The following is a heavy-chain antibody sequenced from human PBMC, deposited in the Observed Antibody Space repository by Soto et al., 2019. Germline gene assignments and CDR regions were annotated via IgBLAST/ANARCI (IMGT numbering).Heavy chain of an antibody. CDR1: GFTFSSYW. D-gene: IGHD3-22*01. Sequence: HPGGSLRLSCAASGFTFSSYWMHWVRQAPGKGLVWVSRINSDGSSTSYADSVKGRFTISRDNAKNTLYLQMNSLRAEDTAVYYCARDDSSGYYNDLFDYWGQGTLVTVSS. V-gene: IGHV3-74*01. CDR3: ARDDSSGYYNDLFDY. CDR2: INSDGSST. J-gene: IGHJ4*02.